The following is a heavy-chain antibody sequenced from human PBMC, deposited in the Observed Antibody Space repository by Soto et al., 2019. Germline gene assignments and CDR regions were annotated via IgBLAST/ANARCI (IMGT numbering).Heavy chain of an antibody. V-gene: IGHV3-74*01. Sequence: EVQLVESGGGLVQPGGSLRLSCADSGFIISSNWMHWVRQAPGKGLVWVSRINSDGSTTSYADSVKGRFTISRDNAKNTLYLHMKSVRAEDTAVYYCARGPSGWYGFDYWGQGTLFTVSS. CDR2: INSDGSTT. J-gene: IGHJ4*02. D-gene: IGHD6-19*01. CDR3: ARGPSGWYGFDY. CDR1: GFIISSNW.